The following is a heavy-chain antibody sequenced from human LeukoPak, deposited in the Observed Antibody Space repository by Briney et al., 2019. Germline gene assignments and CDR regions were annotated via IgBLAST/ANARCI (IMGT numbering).Heavy chain of an antibody. V-gene: IGHV4-39*07. CDR2: IYYSGST. Sequence: SETLSLTCTVSGGSISSSSYYWGWIRQPPGKGLEWIGSIYYSGSTYYNPSLKSRVTISVDTSKNQFSLKLSSVTAADTAAYYCARTYYGSGSTTFDYWGQGTLVTVSS. J-gene: IGHJ4*02. D-gene: IGHD3-10*01. CDR3: ARTYYGSGSTTFDY. CDR1: GGSISSSSYY.